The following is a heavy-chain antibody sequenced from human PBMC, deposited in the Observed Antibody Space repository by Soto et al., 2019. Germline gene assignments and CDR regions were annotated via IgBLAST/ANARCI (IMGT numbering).Heavy chain of an antibody. Sequence: WGSLRLSCAASGFTFSSYAMSWVRQAPGKGLEWVSAISGSGGSTYYADSVKGRFTISRDNSKNTLYLQMNSLRAEDTAVYYCAKDLGVVVVAAEQDAFDIWGQGTMVTVSS. CDR3: AKDLGVVVVAAEQDAFDI. CDR2: ISGSGGST. V-gene: IGHV3-23*01. D-gene: IGHD2-15*01. CDR1: GFTFSSYA. J-gene: IGHJ3*02.